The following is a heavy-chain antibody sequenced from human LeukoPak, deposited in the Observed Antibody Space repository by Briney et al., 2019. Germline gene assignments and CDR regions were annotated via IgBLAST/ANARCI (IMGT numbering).Heavy chain of an antibody. Sequence: SETLSLTCTVSGGSISSSSYYWGWIRQPPGKGLEWIGSIYYSGSTYYNPSLKSRVTISVDTSKNQFSLKLSSVTAADTAVYYCARHSGVVYAILQGSIDYWGQGTLVTVSS. CDR2: IYYSGST. J-gene: IGHJ4*02. CDR1: GGSISSSSYY. CDR3: ARHSGVVYAILQGSIDY. V-gene: IGHV4-39*01. D-gene: IGHD2-8*02.